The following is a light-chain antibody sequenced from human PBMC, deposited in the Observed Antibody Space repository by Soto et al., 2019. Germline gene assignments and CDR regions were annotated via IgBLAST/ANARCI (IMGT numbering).Light chain of an antibody. CDR2: DAS. Sequence: DIQMTQSPSSLSASVGDRVTITCQASQDISNYLNWYQQKPGKAPKLLIYDASNLETGVPSRFSGSVSGTDFTFTISSLQPEDIARYYCQQYDNLPITFGQGTLLEIK. CDR3: QQYDNLPIT. J-gene: IGKJ5*01. CDR1: QDISNY. V-gene: IGKV1-33*01.